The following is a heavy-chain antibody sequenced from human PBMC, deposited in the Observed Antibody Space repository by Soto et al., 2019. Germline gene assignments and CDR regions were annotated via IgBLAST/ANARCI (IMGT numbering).Heavy chain of an antibody. CDR2: IYYSGST. J-gene: IGHJ5*02. D-gene: IGHD3-10*01. CDR3: ARQVVAGSGSYSWFDP. CDR1: GGSIKSYY. Sequence: SETLSLTCTVSGGSIKSYYWSWIRQPPGKCLEWIGYIYYSGSTKYNPSLKSRVTISVDTSKNQFSLKLSSVTAADTAVYYCARQVVAGSGSYSWFDPWGQGTLVTVSS. V-gene: IGHV4-59*01.